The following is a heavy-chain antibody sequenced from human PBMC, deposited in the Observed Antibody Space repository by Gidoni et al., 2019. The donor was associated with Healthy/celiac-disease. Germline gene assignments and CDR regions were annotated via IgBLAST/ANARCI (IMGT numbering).Heavy chain of an antibody. V-gene: IGHV1-69*01. CDR3: ASEVMGEYSSRTKDDY. Sequence: QAPGQGLEWMGGIIPIFGTANYAQKFQGRVTITADESTSTAYMELSSLRSEDTAVYYCASEVMGEYSSRTKDDYWGQGTLVTVSS. J-gene: IGHJ4*02. D-gene: IGHD6-6*01. CDR2: IIPIFGTA.